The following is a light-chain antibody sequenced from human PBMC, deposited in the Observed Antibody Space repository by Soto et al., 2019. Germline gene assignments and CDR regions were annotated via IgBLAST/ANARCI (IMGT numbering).Light chain of an antibody. CDR3: QSYDSSLSWV. J-gene: IGLJ3*02. CDR1: SSNIGAGYD. V-gene: IGLV1-40*01. Sequence: QSVLTQPPSVSGAPGQRVTISCTGSSSNIGAGYDVHWYQQLPGTAPKLPIYGNSNRPSGVPDRFSGSKSGTSASLAISGLQAEDEADYYCQSYDSSLSWVFGGGTKVTVL. CDR2: GNS.